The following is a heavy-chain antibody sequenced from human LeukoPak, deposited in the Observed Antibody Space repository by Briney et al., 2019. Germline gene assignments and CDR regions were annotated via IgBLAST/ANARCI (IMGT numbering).Heavy chain of an antibody. V-gene: IGHV1-2*02. D-gene: IGHD3-10*01. CDR2: ISAYNGNT. CDR3: ARDGSGTYWAYYNWFDP. J-gene: IGHJ5*02. Sequence: ASVKVSCKASGYTFTDYFMHWVRQAPGQGLEWMGWISAYNGNTNYAQKLQGRVTMTRNTSISTAYMELSNLRPEDTAVYYCARDGSGTYWAYYNWFDPWGQGTLVTVSS. CDR1: GYTFTDYF.